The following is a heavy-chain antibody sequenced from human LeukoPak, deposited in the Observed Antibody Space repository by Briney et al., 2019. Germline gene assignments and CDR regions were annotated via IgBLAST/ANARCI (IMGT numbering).Heavy chain of an antibody. CDR1: GFTFSSYG. Sequence: PGGSLSLSCAASGFTFSSYGMSWVRQAPGKGLEWVSAISGSGGSTYYADAVKGRFTISRDNAKNTLYLQVNSLRAEDTAVYYCARRSAAKDAFDIWGQGTMVTVSS. V-gene: IGHV3-23*01. CDR2: ISGSGGST. J-gene: IGHJ3*02. CDR3: ARRSAAKDAFDI. D-gene: IGHD6-25*01.